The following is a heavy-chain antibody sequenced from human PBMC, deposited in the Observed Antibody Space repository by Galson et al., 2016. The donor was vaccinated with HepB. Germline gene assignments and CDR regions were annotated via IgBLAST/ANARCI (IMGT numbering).Heavy chain of an antibody. CDR3: ASGASGTTHGTNRFDP. CDR2: ISFDGTNK. V-gene: IGHV3-30-3*02. J-gene: IGHJ5*02. D-gene: IGHD1-1*01. CDR1: GFAFSTYA. Sequence: SLRLSCATSGFAFSTYAMHWVRQAPGKGLEWVAVISFDGTNKYYAESVKGRFTISRDTSKNTVSLQMTSLRGEDTAVYYCASGASGTTHGTNRFDPWGQGTRVTVAS.